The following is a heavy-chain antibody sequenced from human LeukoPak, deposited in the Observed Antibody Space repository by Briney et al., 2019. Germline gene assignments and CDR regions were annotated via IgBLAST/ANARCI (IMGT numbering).Heavy chain of an antibody. CDR1: GFTFTSSA. J-gene: IGHJ4*02. Sequence: SVKVSCKASGFTFTSSAVQWVRQARGQRLEWIGWIVVGSGNTNYAQKFQERVTITRDMSTSTAYMELSSLRSEDTAVYYCAAAHYYDSSGYNTHRGSRDGYFDYWGQGTLVTVSS. V-gene: IGHV1-58*01. CDR3: AAAHYYDSSGYNTHRGSRDGYFDY. D-gene: IGHD3-22*01. CDR2: IVVGSGNT.